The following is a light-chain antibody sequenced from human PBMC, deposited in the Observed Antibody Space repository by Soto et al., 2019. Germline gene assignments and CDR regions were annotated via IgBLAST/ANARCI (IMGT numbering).Light chain of an antibody. V-gene: IGKV1-39*01. Sequence: DIQMTQSPSSLSASVGDRVTITCRASQSISSYLNWYQQKPGTAPKLLIYAASSLQSGLPSRFSGSGSGTDFTLTISSLQPEDFATYHCQQSYSTPYTFGQGTKLEIK. CDR3: QQSYSTPYT. J-gene: IGKJ2*01. CDR1: QSISSY. CDR2: AAS.